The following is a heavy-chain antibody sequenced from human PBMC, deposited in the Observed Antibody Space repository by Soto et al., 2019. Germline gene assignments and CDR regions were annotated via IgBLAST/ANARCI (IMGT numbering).Heavy chain of an antibody. CDR2: IYYSGST. J-gene: IGHJ4*02. CDR3: ARDSYCGGDCYSRYFDY. Sequence: TSEPLSLTCTVSGGSVSSGSYYWSWIRQPPGKGLEWIGHIYYSGSTNYNPSLKSRVTISVDTSKNQFSLKLSSVTAADTAVYYCARDSYCGGDCYSRYFDYWGQGTLVTVSS. V-gene: IGHV4-61*01. D-gene: IGHD2-21*02. CDR1: GGSVSSGSYY.